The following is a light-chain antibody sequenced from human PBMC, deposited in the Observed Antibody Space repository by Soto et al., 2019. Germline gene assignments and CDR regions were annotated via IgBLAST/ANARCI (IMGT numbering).Light chain of an antibody. V-gene: IGLV2-14*01. Sequence: LTQPASVSWSPGQSITISCTGTSSDVGGYNYVSWYQQHPGKAPKLMIYEVSNRPSGVSNRFSGSKSGNTASLTISGLQAEDEADYYCSSYTSSSTLVFGTGTKVTVL. CDR3: SSYTSSSTLV. CDR2: EVS. CDR1: SSDVGGYNY. J-gene: IGLJ1*01.